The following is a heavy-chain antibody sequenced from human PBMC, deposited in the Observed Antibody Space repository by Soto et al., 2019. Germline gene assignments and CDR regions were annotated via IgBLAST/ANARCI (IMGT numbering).Heavy chain of an antibody. CDR1: GVSISGSSYY. V-gene: IGHV4-39*01. CDR2: IYYSGQT. Sequence: QLQLQESGPGLVKPSETLSLICSVSGVSISGSSYYWGWIRQPPGKGLEWIGSIYYSGQTYYNPSLKSRVTISIDRSKNQFSLNLTSATATDTAIYYCARHGSSWGQGTLVTVSS. CDR3: ARHGSS. J-gene: IGHJ5*02.